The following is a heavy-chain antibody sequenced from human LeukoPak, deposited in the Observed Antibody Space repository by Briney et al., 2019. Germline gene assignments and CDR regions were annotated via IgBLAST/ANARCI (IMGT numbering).Heavy chain of an antibody. V-gene: IGHV3-23*01. CDR2: ISGSGGTT. Sequence: GGSLRLSCAASGFTFSSYGMTWVRQAPGKGLEWVSSISGSGGTTYYADSVEGRFTISRDNAKNSLYLQMNSLRAEDTAVYYCARAGYYDSSGYLSYWGQGTLVTVSS. CDR1: GFTFSSYG. CDR3: ARAGYYDSSGYLSY. J-gene: IGHJ4*02. D-gene: IGHD3-22*01.